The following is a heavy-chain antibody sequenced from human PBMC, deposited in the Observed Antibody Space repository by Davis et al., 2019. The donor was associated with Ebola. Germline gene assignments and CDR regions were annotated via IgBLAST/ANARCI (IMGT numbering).Heavy chain of an antibody. D-gene: IGHD4-11*01. V-gene: IGHV1-3*01. CDR3: ASYSNSQHYYYYYGMDV. Sequence: ASVKVSCKASAYTFTSYAMHWVRQAPGQRLEWMGWINAGNGNTKYSQKFQGRVTITRDTSASTAYMELSSLRSEDTAVYYCASYSNSQHYYYYYGMDVWGQGTTITVSS. CDR2: INAGNGNT. CDR1: AYTFTSYA. J-gene: IGHJ6*02.